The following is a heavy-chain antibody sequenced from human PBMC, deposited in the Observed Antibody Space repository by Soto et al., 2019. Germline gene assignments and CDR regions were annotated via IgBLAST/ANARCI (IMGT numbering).Heavy chain of an antibody. D-gene: IGHD1-1*01. J-gene: IGHJ4*02. CDR2: IKSKTDGGTT. CDR3: TTTGTIDY. Sequence: GGSLRLSCAASGFTFSNAWMTWVRQAPGKGLEWLGRIKSKTDGGTTYYAAPVKGRFTISRDDSKNAVCLQMNSLETEDTAVYYCTTTGTIDYWGQGALVTVSS. V-gene: IGHV3-15*01. CDR1: GFTFSNAW.